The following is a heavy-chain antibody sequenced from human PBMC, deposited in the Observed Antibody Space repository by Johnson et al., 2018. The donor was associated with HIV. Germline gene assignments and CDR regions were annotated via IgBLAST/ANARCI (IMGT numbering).Heavy chain of an antibody. CDR3: AKDILVAAMGGAFDI. D-gene: IGHD1-26*01. J-gene: IGHJ3*02. CDR1: GFTFDDYA. Sequence: EVQLVESGGGLVQPGRSLRLSCAASGFTFDDYAMHWVRQAPGKGLEWVSGISWNSGSIGYADSVKGRFTISRDNAKNSLYLQMNGLRAEDTALYYCAKDILVAAMGGAFDIWGQGTIVTVSS. V-gene: IGHV3-9*01. CDR2: ISWNSGSI.